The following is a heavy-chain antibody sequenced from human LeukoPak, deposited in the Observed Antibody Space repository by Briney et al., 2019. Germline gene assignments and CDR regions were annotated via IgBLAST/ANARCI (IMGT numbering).Heavy chain of an antibody. J-gene: IGHJ4*02. CDR3: ARDDSSGYFFDC. CDR2: ISYDGSNK. Sequence: PGGSLRLSCAASGFTFSGNGMHWVRQAPGKGLEWVAVISYDGSNKYYADSVKGRFTISRDNAKNSLYLQMNSLRAEDTAVYYCARDDSSGYFFDCWGQGTLVTVSS. V-gene: IGHV3-30*03. CDR1: GFTFSGNG. D-gene: IGHD3-22*01.